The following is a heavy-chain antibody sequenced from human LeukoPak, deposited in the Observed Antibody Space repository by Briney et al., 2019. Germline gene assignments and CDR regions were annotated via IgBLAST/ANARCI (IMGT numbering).Heavy chain of an antibody. CDR1: GGSFSGYY. V-gene: IGHV4-30-4*01. Sequence: SETLSLTCAVYGGSFSGYYWSWIRQPPGKGLEWIGYIFYSGSTYYNPSLESQITISIDTSNNQFSLKLSSVTAADTAVYYCARDKGGFGDLEYWGQGTLVTVSS. J-gene: IGHJ4*02. D-gene: IGHD4-17*01. CDR2: IFYSGST. CDR3: ARDKGGFGDLEY.